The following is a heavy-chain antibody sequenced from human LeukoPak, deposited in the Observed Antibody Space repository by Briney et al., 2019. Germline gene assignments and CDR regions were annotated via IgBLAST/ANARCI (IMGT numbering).Heavy chain of an antibody. CDR3: AKGSYYDSSGSFYFDY. CDR1: GFTFSSYA. D-gene: IGHD3-22*01. CDR2: ISGSGDNT. J-gene: IGHJ4*02. V-gene: IGHV3-23*01. Sequence: GGSLRLSCAASGFTFSSYAMSWVRQAPGKGLEWVSGISGSGDNTYYADSVKGRFTISRDNSKNTLYVQVNSLGTEDTAAYYCAKGSYYDSSGSFYFDYWGPGTLVTVSS.